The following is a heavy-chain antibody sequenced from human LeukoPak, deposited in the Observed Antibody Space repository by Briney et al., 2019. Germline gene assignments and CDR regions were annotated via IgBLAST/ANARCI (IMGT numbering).Heavy chain of an antibody. D-gene: IGHD4-11*01. V-gene: IGHV3-23*01. CDR1: GFTFNNYA. CDR2: ISGSGTYT. Sequence: GGSLRLSCAASGFTFNNYAMSWVRQAPGKGLEWVSVISGSGTYTYYADSVKGRFTISRDNSKNTLYLQMNSLRAEDTAVYYCARDGASYSNYEGNFDYWGQGTLVTVSS. CDR3: ARDGASYSNYEGNFDY. J-gene: IGHJ4*02.